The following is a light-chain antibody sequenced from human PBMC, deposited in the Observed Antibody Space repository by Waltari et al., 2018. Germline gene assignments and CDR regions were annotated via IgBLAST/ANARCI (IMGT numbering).Light chain of an antibody. CDR2: AAS. J-gene: IGKJ3*01. V-gene: IGKV1-27*01. Sequence: DIQMTQSPSSLSASVGDRVTITCRASQVIRNYLAWYQQKPGKGPKLLIYAASTLQSGVPSRFSGSVSGTDFTLTISSLQPEDVATYYCQKYDSVPLTFGPGTKVDIK. CDR3: QKYDSVPLT. CDR1: QVIRNY.